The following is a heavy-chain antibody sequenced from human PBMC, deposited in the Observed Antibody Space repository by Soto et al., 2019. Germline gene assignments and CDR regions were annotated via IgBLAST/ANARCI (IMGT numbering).Heavy chain of an antibody. J-gene: IGHJ6*02. CDR3: ARERTTVVSPPYYYYGIDV. CDR2: ISSSSSTI. D-gene: IGHD4-17*01. CDR1: GFTFSSYS. Sequence: GGSLRLSCAASGFTFSSYSMNWVRQVPGKGLEWVSYISSSSSTIYYADSVKGRFTISRDNAKNSLYLQMNSLRAEDTAVYYCARERTTVVSPPYYYYGIDVWGHGTTVTVSS. V-gene: IGHV3-48*01.